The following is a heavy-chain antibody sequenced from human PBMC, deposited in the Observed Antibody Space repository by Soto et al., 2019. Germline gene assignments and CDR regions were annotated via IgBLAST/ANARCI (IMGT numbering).Heavy chain of an antibody. CDR2: IFYSGST. J-gene: IGHJ5*02. D-gene: IGHD1-7*01. CDR3: ARSTGMNYFDP. Sequence: SETLSLTCTVSGDSISSRSYYWGWIRQPPGKGLEWIGSIFYSGSTYFNPSLRSRVTISVDRSENQFCLKLITVTATDTAVYYCARSTGMNYFDPWGQGTLVTVSS. V-gene: IGHV4-39*01. CDR1: GDSISSRSYY.